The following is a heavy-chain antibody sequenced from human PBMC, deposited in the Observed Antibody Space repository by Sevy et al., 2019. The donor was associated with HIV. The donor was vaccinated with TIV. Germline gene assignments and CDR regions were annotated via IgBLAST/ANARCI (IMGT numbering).Heavy chain of an antibody. CDR1: GFTFSSYA. CDR3: ATHAGIAAAGRVFDY. CDR2: TRNKADGYTT. Sequence: GGSLRLSCAASGFTFSSYAMSWVRQAPGKGLEWVGRTRNKADGYTTEYAASVKGRFTISRDESKNSLYVQMNSLKAEDTAVYYCATHAGIAAAGRVFDYWGQGTLVTVSS. V-gene: IGHV3-72*01. J-gene: IGHJ4*02. D-gene: IGHD6-13*01.